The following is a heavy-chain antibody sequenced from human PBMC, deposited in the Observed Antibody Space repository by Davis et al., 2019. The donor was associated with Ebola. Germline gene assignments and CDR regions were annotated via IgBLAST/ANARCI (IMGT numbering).Heavy chain of an antibody. CDR3: ARGTLFSIVAVTAIPFDP. D-gene: IGHD2-21*02. CDR1: GYTFTTYA. CDR2: INGGNGNT. V-gene: IGHV1-3*01. Sequence: AASVKVSCKASGYTFTTYAMHWVRQAPGQRLEWMGWINGGNGNTKYSQKFQGRVTITRDTSASTAYMELSSLRSEDTAVYYCARGTLFSIVAVTAIPFDPWGQGTLVTVSS. J-gene: IGHJ5*02.